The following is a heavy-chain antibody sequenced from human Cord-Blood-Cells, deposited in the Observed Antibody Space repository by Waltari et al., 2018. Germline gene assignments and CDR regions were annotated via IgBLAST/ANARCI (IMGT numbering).Heavy chain of an antibody. Sequence: LKPSETLSLTCAVYGGSFSGYYWSWIHQPPGKGLEWIGEINHSGSTNYNPSLKSRVTISVDTSKNQFSLKLSSVTAADTAVYYCASITHYYDSSGYYEYFQHWGQGTLVTVSS. J-gene: IGHJ1*01. D-gene: IGHD3-22*01. CDR2: INHSGST. CDR1: GGSFSGYY. CDR3: ASITHYYDSSGYYEYFQH. V-gene: IGHV4-34*01.